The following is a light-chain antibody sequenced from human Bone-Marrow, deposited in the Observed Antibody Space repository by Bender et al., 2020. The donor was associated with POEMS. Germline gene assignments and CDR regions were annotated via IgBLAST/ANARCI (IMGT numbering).Light chain of an antibody. J-gene: IGLJ3*02. CDR1: TLAKKY. V-gene: IGLV3-25*03. CDR2: EDT. CDR3: QSGDNRNLYPEAV. Sequence: SSELTQPPSVSVSPGQTARITCSGETLAKKYGYWYQQKAGQAPVLVMYEDTERPSGIPDRFSGSSSGTIATLTISGVQAEDEADYFCQSGDNRNLYPEAVFGRGTKLTVL.